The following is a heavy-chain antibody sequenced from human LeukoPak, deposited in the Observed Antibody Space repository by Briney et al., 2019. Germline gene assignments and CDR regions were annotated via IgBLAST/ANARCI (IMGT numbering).Heavy chain of an antibody. CDR3: ARGRGSSRTKNWFDP. CDR2: INPSGGST. J-gene: IGHJ5*02. Sequence: ASVKVSCKASGYTFTSYYMHWVRQAPGQGLEWMGIINPSGGSTSYAQKFQGRVTMTRDMSTSTVYMELSSLRSEDTAVYYCARGRGSSRTKNWFDPWGQGTLVTVSS. D-gene: IGHD6-6*01. CDR1: GYTFTSYY. V-gene: IGHV1-46*01.